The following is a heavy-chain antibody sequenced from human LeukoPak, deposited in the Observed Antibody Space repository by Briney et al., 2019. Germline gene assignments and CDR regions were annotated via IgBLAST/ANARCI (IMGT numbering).Heavy chain of an antibody. CDR3: ARRMHRYSYGYHPHWYFDL. V-gene: IGHV4-34*01. Sequence: SETLSLTCAVYGGSFSGYYWSWIRQPPGKGLEWIGEINHSGSTNYNPSLKSRVTISVDTSKNQFSLKLSSVTAADTAVYYCARRMHRYSYGYHPHWYFDLWGRGTLVTVSS. J-gene: IGHJ2*01. CDR1: GGSFSGYY. CDR2: INHSGST. D-gene: IGHD5-18*01.